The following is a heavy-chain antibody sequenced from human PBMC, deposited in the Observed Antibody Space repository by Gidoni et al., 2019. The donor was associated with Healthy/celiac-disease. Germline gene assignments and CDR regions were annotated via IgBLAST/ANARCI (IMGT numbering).Heavy chain of an antibody. CDR2: ISWNSGSI. CDR3: AKALMVYAIDGYFDY. V-gene: IGHV3-9*01. Sequence: EVQLVESGGGLVQPGRSLRLSCAASGFTFDDYAMHWVRQAPGKGLEWVSGISWNSGSIGYADSVKGRFTISRDNAKNALYLQMNSLRAEDTALYYCAKALMVYAIDGYFDYWGQGTLVTVSS. D-gene: IGHD2-8*01. J-gene: IGHJ4*02. CDR1: GFTFDDYA.